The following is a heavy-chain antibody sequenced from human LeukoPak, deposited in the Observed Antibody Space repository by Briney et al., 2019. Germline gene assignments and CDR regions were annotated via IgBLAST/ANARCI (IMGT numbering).Heavy chain of an antibody. Sequence: GGSLRLSWASSGFTFSKYRMHWVRQAPGKGLVWVSRINSDGSSTTYADSVKGRFTISRDNAENTLYLQMNSLRVEDTAVYYCARDVGSVWYHFDNWGQGTLVTVSS. CDR1: GFTFSKYR. CDR3: ARDVGSVWYHFDN. V-gene: IGHV3-74*01. J-gene: IGHJ4*02. D-gene: IGHD1-26*01. CDR2: INSDGSST.